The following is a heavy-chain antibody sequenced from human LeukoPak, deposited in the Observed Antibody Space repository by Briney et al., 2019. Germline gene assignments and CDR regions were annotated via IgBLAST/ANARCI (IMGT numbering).Heavy chain of an antibody. CDR1: GGSISSGGYY. CDR3: SSSRGIWSGYYGYFQH. V-gene: IGHV4-31*03. D-gene: IGHD3-3*01. J-gene: IGHJ1*01. CDR2: IYYSGST. Sequence: PSETLSLTCTVSGGSISSGGYYWSWIRQHPGKGLEWIGYIYYSGSTYYNPSLKSRVTISVDTSKNQFSLKLSSVTAADTAVYYCSSSRGIWSGYYGYFQHWGQGTLVTVSS.